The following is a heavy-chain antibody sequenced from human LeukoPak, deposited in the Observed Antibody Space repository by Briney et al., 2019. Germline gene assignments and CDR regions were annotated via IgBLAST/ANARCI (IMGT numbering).Heavy chain of an antibody. J-gene: IGHJ4*02. V-gene: IGHV3-21*01. CDR3: ARDYDFWSGLGC. CDR1: GFTFSSYS. CDR2: ISSSSSYI. D-gene: IGHD3-3*01. Sequence: PGGSLRLSCAVSGFTFSSYSMSWVRQAPGKGLEWVSSISSSSSYIYYADSVKGRFTISRDNAKNSLYLQMNSLRAEDTAVYYCARDYDFWSGLGCWGQGTLVTVSS.